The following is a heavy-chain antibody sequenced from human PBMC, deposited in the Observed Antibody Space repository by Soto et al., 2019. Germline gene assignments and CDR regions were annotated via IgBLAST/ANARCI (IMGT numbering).Heavy chain of an antibody. J-gene: IGHJ4*02. CDR3: ARGRITMVRGVTYGY. CDR2: INHSGST. D-gene: IGHD3-10*01. V-gene: IGHV4-34*01. CDR1: GGSFSGYY. Sequence: PSETLSLTCAVYGGSFSGYYWSWIRQPPGKGLEWIGEINHSGSTNYNPSLKSRVTISVDTSKNQFSLKLSSVTAADTAVYYCARGRITMVRGVTYGYWGQGTLVTVS.